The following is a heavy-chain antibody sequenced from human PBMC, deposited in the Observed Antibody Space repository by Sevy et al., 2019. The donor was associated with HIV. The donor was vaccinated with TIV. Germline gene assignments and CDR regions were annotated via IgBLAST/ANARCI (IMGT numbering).Heavy chain of an antibody. CDR3: AREVGGFNWRPYYFDS. CDR1: GFTFSSYW. V-gene: IGHV3-7*01. J-gene: IGHJ4*02. D-gene: IGHD3-3*01. Sequence: GGSLRLSCGASGFTFSSYWMSWVRQIPGKGLEWVATIKQDQSEKYYVDSVKGRFAISRDSAKKSVSLQMNGLRAEDTALYFCAREVGGFNWRPYYFDSWGQGTLVTVSS. CDR2: IKQDQSEK.